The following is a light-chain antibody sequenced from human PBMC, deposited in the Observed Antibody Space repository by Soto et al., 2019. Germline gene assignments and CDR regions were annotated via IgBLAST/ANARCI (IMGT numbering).Light chain of an antibody. V-gene: IGLV2-14*01. CDR1: SSDVGGYNY. Sequence: QSALTQPVSVSGSPGQSITISCTGTSSDVGGYNYVSWFQQHPDKAPKLMIFEVNNRPSGVSDRFSGSKSGNTASLTISGLQPEDEADYYCSSFTRSSTRVFGSGTKVTVL. CDR3: SSFTRSSTRV. CDR2: EVN. J-gene: IGLJ1*01.